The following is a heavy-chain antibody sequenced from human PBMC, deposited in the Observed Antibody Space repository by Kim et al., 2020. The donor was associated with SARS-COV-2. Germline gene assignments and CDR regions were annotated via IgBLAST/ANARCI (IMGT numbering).Heavy chain of an antibody. CDR2: IYYSGTT. CDR1: GGSIRSDGHY. V-gene: IGHV4-31*03. Sequence: SETLSLTCTVSGGSIRSDGHYWSWIRQHPGRGLEWIGYIYYSGTTYYNPSLKSRVTISVDTSKNQFSLKLSSVTAADTAIYYCARYCRSTSCQTDAAFD. CDR3: ARYCRSTSCQTDAAFD. D-gene: IGHD2-2*01. J-gene: IGHJ4*01.